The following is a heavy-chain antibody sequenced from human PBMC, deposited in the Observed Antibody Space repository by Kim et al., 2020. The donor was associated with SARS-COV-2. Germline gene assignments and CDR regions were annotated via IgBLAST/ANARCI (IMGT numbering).Heavy chain of an antibody. CDR1: GDTVSSNYTA. Sequence: SQTLSLTCDISGDTVSSNYTAWNWIRQSPSRGLEWLGRTYYRSRWLSEYATSLKGRINITPDTSKNQFSLHLHSVSPDDTAVYYCTRGFGLWGQGTRVTVST. V-gene: IGHV6-1*01. J-gene: IGHJ4*02. CDR2: TYYRSRWLS. D-gene: IGHD3-10*01. CDR3: TRGFGL.